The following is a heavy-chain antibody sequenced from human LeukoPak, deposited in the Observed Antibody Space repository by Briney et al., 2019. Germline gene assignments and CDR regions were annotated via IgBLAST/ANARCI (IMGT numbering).Heavy chain of an antibody. Sequence: GGSLRLSCAASGFTFSKAWMSWVRQAPGKGLEWVGRIKSKSDGETTDYAAPVRGRFTISRDDAKNTLYMQMNSLKTEDTAVYYCTTDFRRGYTYGNHDYWGQGTLVTVSS. CDR3: TTDFRRGYTYGNHDY. V-gene: IGHV3-15*01. CDR1: GFTFSKAW. J-gene: IGHJ4*02. CDR2: IKSKSDGETT. D-gene: IGHD5-18*01.